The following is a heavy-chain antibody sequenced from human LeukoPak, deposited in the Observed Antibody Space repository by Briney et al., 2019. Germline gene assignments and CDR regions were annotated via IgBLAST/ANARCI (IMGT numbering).Heavy chain of an antibody. CDR2: TTSSGGST. J-gene: IGHJ4*02. Sequence: AGGSLRLSCAASGFTFSSYAMSWVRQAPGKGLEWVSATTSSGGSTYYADSVKGRFTISRDNSKNTLYLQMNSLRAEDTALYYCAKQYCSSTSCIGGGDHWGQGTLVTVSS. D-gene: IGHD2-2*01. V-gene: IGHV3-23*01. CDR1: GFTFSSYA. CDR3: AKQYCSSTSCIGGGDH.